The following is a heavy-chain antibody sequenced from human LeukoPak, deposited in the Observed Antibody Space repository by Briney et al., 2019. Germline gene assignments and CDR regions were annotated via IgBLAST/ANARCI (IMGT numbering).Heavy chain of an antibody. CDR2: IYSGGST. V-gene: IGHV3-66*01. D-gene: IGHD3-10*01. CDR1: EFSVGSNY. Sequence: GGSLTLSCAASEFSVGSNYMTWVRQAPGKGLEWVSLIYSGGSTYYADSLKGRVTISRDNAKNSLYLQRNSLRAEDTAVYYCARETDYSLFDYWGQGTLVTVSS. J-gene: IGHJ4*02. CDR3: ARETDYSLFDY.